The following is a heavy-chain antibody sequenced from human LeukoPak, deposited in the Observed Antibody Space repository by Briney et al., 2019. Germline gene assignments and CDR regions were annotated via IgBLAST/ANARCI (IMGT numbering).Heavy chain of an antibody. D-gene: IGHD1-26*01. Sequence: LSLTCAVYGGSFSGYYWSWIRQPPGKGLEWVSYISSSGSIIYYADSVKGRFTISRDNAKNSLYLQMNSLRAEDTAVYYCARRTQWELAWGQGTLVTVSS. J-gene: IGHJ4*02. CDR1: GGSFSGYY. CDR2: ISSSGSII. CDR3: ARRTQWELA. V-gene: IGHV3-11*01.